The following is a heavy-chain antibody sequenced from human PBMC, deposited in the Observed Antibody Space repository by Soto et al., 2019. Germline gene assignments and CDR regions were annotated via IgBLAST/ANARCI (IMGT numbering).Heavy chain of an antibody. CDR1: GGSFSSYY. D-gene: IGHD6-13*01. V-gene: IGHV4-34*01. Sequence: SETLSLTCAVYGGSFSSYYWSWIRQPPGKGLEWIGEINHSGSTNYNPSLKSRVTISVDTSKNQFSLKLSSVTAADTAVYYCARGHSISLAATDTTHFDYWGQGTLVTVSS. J-gene: IGHJ4*02. CDR2: INHSGST. CDR3: ARGHSISLAATDTTHFDY.